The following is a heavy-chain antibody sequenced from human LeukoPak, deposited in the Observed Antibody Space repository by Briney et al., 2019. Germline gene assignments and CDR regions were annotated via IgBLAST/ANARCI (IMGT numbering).Heavy chain of an antibody. Sequence: GGSLRLSCAASGFTFSSYAMHWVRQAPGKGLEWVAVISYDGSNQYYADSVKGRFTISRDNSKNTLYLQMNSLRAEDTAVYYCARERGFYYDSSSFSGSFDPWGQGALVTVSS. CDR3: ARERGFYYDSSSFSGSFDP. J-gene: IGHJ5*02. CDR2: ISYDGSNQ. V-gene: IGHV3-30-3*01. D-gene: IGHD3-22*01. CDR1: GFTFSSYA.